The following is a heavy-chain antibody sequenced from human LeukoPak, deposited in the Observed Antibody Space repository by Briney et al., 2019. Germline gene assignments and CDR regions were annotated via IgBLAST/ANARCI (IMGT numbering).Heavy chain of an antibody. CDR2: FDPEDGET. V-gene: IGHV1-24*01. J-gene: IGHJ3*02. CDR1: GYTLTELS. CDR3: ATPYCSSTSCFDAFDI. Sequence: ASVKVSCKVSGYTLTELSMHWVLQAPVKGLEWMGGFDPEDGETIYAQKFQGRVTMTEDTSTDTAYMELSSLRSEDTAVYYCATPYCSSTSCFDAFDIWGQGTMVTVSS. D-gene: IGHD2-2*01.